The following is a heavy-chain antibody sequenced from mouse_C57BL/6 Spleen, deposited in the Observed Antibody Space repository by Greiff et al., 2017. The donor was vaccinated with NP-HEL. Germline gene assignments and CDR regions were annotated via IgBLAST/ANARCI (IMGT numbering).Heavy chain of an antibody. D-gene: IGHD1-1*01. J-gene: IGHJ4*01. CDR2: IYPGDGDT. Sequence: QVQLKQSGAELVKPGASVKISCKASGYAFSSYWMNWVKQRPGKGLEWIGQIYPGDGDTNYNGKFKGKATLTADKSSSTAYMQLSSLTSEDSAVYFCARGDITTVVGAMDYWGQGTSVTVSS. V-gene: IGHV1-80*01. CDR3: ARGDITTVVGAMDY. CDR1: GYAFSSYW.